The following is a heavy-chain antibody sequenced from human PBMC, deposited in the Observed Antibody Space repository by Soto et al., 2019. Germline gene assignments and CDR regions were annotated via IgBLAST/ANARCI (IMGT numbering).Heavy chain of an antibody. D-gene: IGHD3-22*01. Sequence: ASVKVSCKASRYTFTSYGLSWARQSPGQGLEWMGWISAYNGNTNYAQKLQGRVTMTTDTSTSTAYMELRSLRSDDTAVYYCAREYYYDSSGWYYYYYGMDVWGQGTTVTVSS. J-gene: IGHJ6*02. CDR2: ISAYNGNT. V-gene: IGHV1-18*04. CDR3: AREYYYDSSGWYYYYYGMDV. CDR1: RYTFTSYG.